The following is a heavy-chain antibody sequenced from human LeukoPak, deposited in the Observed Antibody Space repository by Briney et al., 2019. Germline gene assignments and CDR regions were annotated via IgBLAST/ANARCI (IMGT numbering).Heavy chain of an antibody. CDR3: VRQPPGVYDTTQNWFDP. Sequence: KVSCKASGNTFTGNYIHWVRQAPGQGLEWMGRIAPSDSYTNYNPSFEGHVTMSVEKSITTVYLQWSSLKASDTAMYYCVRQPPGVYDTTQNWFDPWGQGTLVTVSS. CDR2: IAPSDSYT. V-gene: IGHV5-10-1*01. CDR1: GNTFTGNY. J-gene: IGHJ5*02. D-gene: IGHD3-22*01.